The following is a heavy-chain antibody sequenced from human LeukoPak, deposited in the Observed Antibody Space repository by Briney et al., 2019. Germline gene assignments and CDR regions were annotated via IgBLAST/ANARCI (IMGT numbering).Heavy chain of an antibody. Sequence: ASVKVSCKTSKNMFTGYFMHWVRQAPGQGLEWIGWINPNSGGTLFTRRFQGRVTMTRDTSIGATYMELSRLTSDDTALYYCAAQCNDDFCYKRDYMDVWGKGTMVIVSS. J-gene: IGHJ6*03. CDR1: KNMFTGYF. CDR3: AAQCNDDFCYKRDYMDV. V-gene: IGHV1-2*02. CDR2: INPNSGGT. D-gene: IGHD2-2*02.